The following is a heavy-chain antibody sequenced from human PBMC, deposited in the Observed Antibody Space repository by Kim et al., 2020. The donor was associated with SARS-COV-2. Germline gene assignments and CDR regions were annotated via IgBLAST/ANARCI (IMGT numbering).Heavy chain of an antibody. D-gene: IGHD1-20*01. J-gene: IGHJ2*01. V-gene: IGHV4-34*01. CDR3: ARGITGTWSHFAAWYFDL. Sequence: KSRVTISVDTSKNQFSLKLSSVTAADTAVYYCARGITGTWSHFAAWYFDLWGRGTLVTVSS.